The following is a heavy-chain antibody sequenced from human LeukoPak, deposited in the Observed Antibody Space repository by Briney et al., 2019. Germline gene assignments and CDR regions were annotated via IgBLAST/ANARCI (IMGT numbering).Heavy chain of an antibody. CDR1: GFTFSSHW. CDR2: INSDGSDT. V-gene: IGHV3-74*01. J-gene: IGHJ4*02. CDR3: ARGKLAVQDY. D-gene: IGHD3-3*02. Sequence: GGSLRLSCAASGFTFSSHWMHWVRQAPGKGLVWVSRINSDGSDTDYADSVRGRFTISRDNAKNTLYLHMNSLRAEDTAVYYCARGKLAVQDYWGQGTLVTVSS.